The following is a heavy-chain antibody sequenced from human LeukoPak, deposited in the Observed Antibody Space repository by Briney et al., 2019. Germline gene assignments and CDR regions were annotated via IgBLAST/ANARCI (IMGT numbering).Heavy chain of an antibody. V-gene: IGHV4-39*01. CDR2: IHYGGTT. D-gene: IGHD1-14*01. CDR3: GRLTGGMSGLDY. J-gene: IGHJ4*02. CDR1: GDSISSSNYY. Sequence: SETLSLTCTVSGDSISSSNYYWGWIRQPPGKGLEWIGSIHYGGTTFYNPSLNNRVTISVDTSKSQFSLKLRSVSAADTAVYYGGRLTGGMSGLDYWSQGTLVTVSS.